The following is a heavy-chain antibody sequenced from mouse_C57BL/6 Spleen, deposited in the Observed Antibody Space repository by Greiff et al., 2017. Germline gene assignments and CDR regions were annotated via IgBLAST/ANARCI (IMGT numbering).Heavy chain of an antibody. J-gene: IGHJ2*01. Sequence: VQLQQPGAELVKPGASVKLSCKASGYTFTSYWMHWVKQRPGQGLEWIGMIHPNSGSTNYNEKFKSKATLTVDKSSSTAYMQLSSLTSEDSAVYYCAEGHYYGSSYGYFDYWGQGTTLTVSS. CDR2: IHPNSGST. V-gene: IGHV1-64*01. CDR1: GYTFTSYW. D-gene: IGHD1-1*01. CDR3: AEGHYYGSSYGYFDY.